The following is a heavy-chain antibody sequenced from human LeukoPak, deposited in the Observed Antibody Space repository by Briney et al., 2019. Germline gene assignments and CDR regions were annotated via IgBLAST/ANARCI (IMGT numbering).Heavy chain of an antibody. CDR1: GGSISSSSCY. CDR2: IYYSGNT. V-gene: IGHV4-39*01. CDR3: ARQTGSGLFILP. D-gene: IGHD3/OR15-3a*01. Sequence: SETLSLTCTVSGGSISSSSCYWGWIRQPPGKGLEWIGSIYYSGNTYYNASLKSQVSISIDTSKNQFSLRLTSVTAADTAVYYCARQTGSGLFILPGGQGTLVTVSS. J-gene: IGHJ4*02.